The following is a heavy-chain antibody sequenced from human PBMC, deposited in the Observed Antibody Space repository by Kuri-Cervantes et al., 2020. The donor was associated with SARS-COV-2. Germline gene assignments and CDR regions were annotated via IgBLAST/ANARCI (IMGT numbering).Heavy chain of an antibody. CDR2: IIPIFGTA. V-gene: IGHV1-69*13. Sequence: SVKVSCKASGGTFSSYAISWVRQAPGQGLEWMGGIIPIFGTANYAQKFQGRVTITADESTSTAYMELSSLRSEDTAVYYCARVRYYDSSDAFDIWGQGTMVTVSS. CDR1: GGTFSSYA. CDR3: ARVRYYDSSDAFDI. D-gene: IGHD3-22*01. J-gene: IGHJ3*02.